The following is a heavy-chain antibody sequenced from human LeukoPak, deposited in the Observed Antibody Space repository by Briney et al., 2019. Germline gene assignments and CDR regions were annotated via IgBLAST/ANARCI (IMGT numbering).Heavy chain of an antibody. J-gene: IGHJ6*03. V-gene: IGHV1-18*01. CDR1: GYTFTSYG. CDR3: ARNRLVVAERYYYYYMDV. D-gene: IGHD2-15*01. CDR2: ISAYNGNT. Sequence: ASVKVSCKASGYTFTSYGISWVRQAPGQGLEWMGWISAYNGNTNYAQKLQGRVTMTTDTSTSTAYMELRSLRSDDTAVYYCARNRLVVAERYYYYYMDVWGKGTTVTVSS.